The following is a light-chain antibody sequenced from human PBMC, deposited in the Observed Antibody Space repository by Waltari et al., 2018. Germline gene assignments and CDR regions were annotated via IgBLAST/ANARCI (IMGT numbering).Light chain of an antibody. V-gene: IGKV4-1*01. CDR2: WAS. Sequence: DIVMTQSPDSLAASLGERATINCKSSQRVLYRSNNKNFLAWYQQKPGQPQNLLIHWASIRESGVPDRFGGSGSGADFTLTISSLQAEDVAVYYCQQYYSFPLTFGGGTKVEIK. CDR1: QRVLYRSNNKNF. J-gene: IGKJ4*01. CDR3: QQYYSFPLT.